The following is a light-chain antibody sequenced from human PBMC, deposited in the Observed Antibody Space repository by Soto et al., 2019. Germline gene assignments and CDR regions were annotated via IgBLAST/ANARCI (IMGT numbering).Light chain of an antibody. CDR1: QSVSNSY. CDR3: QQYGRSPRT. J-gene: IGKJ2*01. CDR2: GAS. V-gene: IGKV3-20*01. Sequence: EIVLTQSPGTLSSSPGERATLSCRASQSVSNSYLAWYQQRPGQAPRLLIYGASSRATGIPDRFSGGGSGTDFTLTINRLDPEDFAVYYCQQYGRSPRTFGQGTKLEIK.